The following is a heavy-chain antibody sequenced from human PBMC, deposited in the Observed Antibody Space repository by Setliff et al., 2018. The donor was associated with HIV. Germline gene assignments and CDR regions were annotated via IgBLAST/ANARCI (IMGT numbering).Heavy chain of an antibody. D-gene: IGHD3-10*01. CDR1: GYDFTAYA. Sequence: ASVKVSCKASGYDFTAYAISWVRQAPGQGLEWMGRIGGDNANIKFAQSFQGRVTMTTDTSTNTAYLELTSLRSDDTAVYYCARDSAELYYYGSGSFNGDAFDIWGQGTMVTISS. CDR2: IGGDNANI. V-gene: IGHV1-18*01. J-gene: IGHJ3*02. CDR3: ARDSAELYYYGSGSFNGDAFDI.